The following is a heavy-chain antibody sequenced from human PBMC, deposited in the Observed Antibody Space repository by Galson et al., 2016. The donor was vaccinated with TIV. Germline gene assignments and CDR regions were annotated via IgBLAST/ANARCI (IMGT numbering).Heavy chain of an antibody. CDR3: AREYYYYAMDV. CDR2: ISPMLDTT. Sequence: SVKVSCKASGGTFSNYAFSWVRQAPGRGLEWMGGISPMLDTTNYAQKFQGRVTITADKFTSTAYMELRSLRSDDTAVYYCAREYYYYAMDVWGQGTTVTVSS. CDR1: GGTFSNYA. J-gene: IGHJ6*02. V-gene: IGHV1-69*10.